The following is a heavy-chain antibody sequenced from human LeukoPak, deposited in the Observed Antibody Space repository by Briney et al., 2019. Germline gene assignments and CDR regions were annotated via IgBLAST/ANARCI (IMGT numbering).Heavy chain of an antibody. CDR3: AKGLIAVAGVIDY. J-gene: IGHJ4*02. CDR2: IRYDGSNK. V-gene: IGHV3-30*02. Sequence: GGSLRLSCAASGFTSSSYGMHWVRQAPGKGLEWVAFIRYDGSNKYYADSVKGRFTISRDNSKNTLYLQMNSLRAEDTAVYYCAKGLIAVAGVIDYWGQGTLVTVSS. D-gene: IGHD6-19*01. CDR1: GFTSSSYG.